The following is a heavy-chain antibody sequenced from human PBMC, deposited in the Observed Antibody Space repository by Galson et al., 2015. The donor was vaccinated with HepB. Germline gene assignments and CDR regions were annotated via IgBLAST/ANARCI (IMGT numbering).Heavy chain of an antibody. CDR3: ARGRYSTSPPDY. CDR1: GYTFNSFG. Sequence: SVKVSCKASGYTFNSFGISWVRQAPGQGLEWMGWISTYNGNTNYAQKSQDRLTMTTDTSTSTAYLELRSLRSDDTAVYYCARGRYSTSPPDYWGRGTLVTVSS. D-gene: IGHD2/OR15-2a*01. CDR2: ISTYNGNT. J-gene: IGHJ4*02. V-gene: IGHV1-18*01.